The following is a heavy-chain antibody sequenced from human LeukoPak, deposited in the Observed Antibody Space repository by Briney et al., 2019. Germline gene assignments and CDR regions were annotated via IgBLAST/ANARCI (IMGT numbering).Heavy chain of an antibody. CDR2: FDPEDGET. V-gene: IGHV1-24*01. D-gene: IGHD3-3*01. J-gene: IGHJ4*02. CDR1: GYTLTELS. Sequence: ASVKVSCKVSGYTLTELSMHWVRQAPGKGLEWMGGFDPEDGETIYAQKFQGRVTMTEDTSTDTAYMELSSLRSEDTAVYYCATAYYDFWSGSERFDYWGQGTLVTVSS. CDR3: ATAYYDFWSGSERFDY.